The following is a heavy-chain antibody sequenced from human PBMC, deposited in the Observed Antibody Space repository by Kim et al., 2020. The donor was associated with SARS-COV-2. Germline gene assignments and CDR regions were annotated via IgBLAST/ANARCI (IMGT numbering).Heavy chain of an antibody. J-gene: IGHJ4*02. CDR3: AREWGY. D-gene: IGHD3-16*01. V-gene: IGHV3-7*01. Sequence: REGSEKYYVDSVKGGFTISRDNAKNSLYLQMNSLRVEDTAVYYCAREWGYWGQGTLVTVSS. CDR2: REGSEK.